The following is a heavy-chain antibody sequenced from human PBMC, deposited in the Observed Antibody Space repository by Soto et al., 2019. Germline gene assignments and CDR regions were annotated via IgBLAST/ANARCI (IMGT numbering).Heavy chain of an antibody. CDR2: INQDGTER. V-gene: IGHV3-7*05. CDR3: ARAINSAYDY. D-gene: IGHD2-21*01. J-gene: IGHJ4*02. CDR1: GLTLSSHW. Sequence: EVQLVESGGGLVQPGESLRLSCAASGLTLSSHWMGWVRQAPGTGLEWVATINQDGTERFYVASMKGPSTISRDTAQNSLYLEVHSLRAEDTALYYCARAINSAYDYWGRGALVTVSS.